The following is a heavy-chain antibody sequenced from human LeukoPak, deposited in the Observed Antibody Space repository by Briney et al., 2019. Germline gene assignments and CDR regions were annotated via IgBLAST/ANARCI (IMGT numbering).Heavy chain of an antibody. CDR3: AKDLANWDYYYGMDV. CDR1: GFIFNNYA. D-gene: IGHD7-27*01. V-gene: IGHV3-9*01. Sequence: GGSLRLSCAGSGFIFNNYAMHWVRQPPGKGLEWVSGISWNSGSIDYADSVKGRFTISRDNAKNSLYLQMNSLRVEDTAVYYCAKDLANWDYYYGMDVWGQGTTVTVSS. CDR2: ISWNSGSI. J-gene: IGHJ6*02.